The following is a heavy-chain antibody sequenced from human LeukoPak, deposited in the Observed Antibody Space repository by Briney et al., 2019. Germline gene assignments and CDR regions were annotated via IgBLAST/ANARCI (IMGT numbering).Heavy chain of an antibody. CDR3: ARDRHYYDSSGSKGVMGN. CDR2: INPSGGST. J-gene: IGHJ4*02. D-gene: IGHD3-22*01. V-gene: IGHV1-46*01. Sequence: ASVKVSCKASGYTFTSYAMNWVRQAPGQGLEWMGIINPSGGSTSYAQKFQGRVTMTRDMSTSTVYMELSSLRSEDTAVYYCARDRHYYDSSGSKGVMGNWGQGTLVTVSS. CDR1: GYTFTSYA.